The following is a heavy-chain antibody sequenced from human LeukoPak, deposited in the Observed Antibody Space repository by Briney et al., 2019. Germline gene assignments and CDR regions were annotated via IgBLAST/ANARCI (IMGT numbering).Heavy chain of an antibody. J-gene: IGHJ5*02. D-gene: IGHD2-15*01. CDR2: IYYSGST. CDR3: ARVMDTYCSGGSCYRVYWFDP. Sequence: SETLSLTCAVYGGSFSGYYGSWLRQPPGKGLEWIGYIYYSGSTNYNPSLRSRVTISVDTSKNQFSLKLSSVTAADTAVYYCARVMDTYCSGGSCYRVYWFDPWGQGTLVTVSS. V-gene: IGHV4-59*01. CDR1: GGSFSGYY.